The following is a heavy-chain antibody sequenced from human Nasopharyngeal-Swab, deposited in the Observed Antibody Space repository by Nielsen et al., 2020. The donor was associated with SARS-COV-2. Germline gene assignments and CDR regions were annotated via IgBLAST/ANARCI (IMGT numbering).Heavy chain of an antibody. CDR3: TLDIVVVLAAQTDY. CDR1: GFTFSNAW. CDR2: IKSKTDGGTT. Sequence: GESLKISCAASGFTFSNAWMSWVRQAPGKGLEWVGRIKSKTDGGTTDYAAPVKGRFTISRDDSKNTLYLQMNSLKTEDTAVYYCTLDIVVVLAAQTDYWGQGTLVTVSS. V-gene: IGHV3-15*01. D-gene: IGHD2-2*03. J-gene: IGHJ4*02.